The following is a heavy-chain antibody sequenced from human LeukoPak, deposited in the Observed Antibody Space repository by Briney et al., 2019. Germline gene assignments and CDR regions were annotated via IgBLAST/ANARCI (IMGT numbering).Heavy chain of an antibody. J-gene: IGHJ4*02. CDR1: GYTFNTYG. CDR2: ISVSRGDT. D-gene: IGHD1-1*01. V-gene: IGHV1-18*01. CDR3: VRDDWRELGNRNDVANFDC. Sequence: ASVKVSCKASGYTFNTYGMSWVRQAPGQGLEWMAWISVSRGDTQYAQKFQGRVTMTTDTYMSTAYLELRSLKSDDTAVYYCVRDDWRELGNRNDVANFDCCVQGTVDTVPS.